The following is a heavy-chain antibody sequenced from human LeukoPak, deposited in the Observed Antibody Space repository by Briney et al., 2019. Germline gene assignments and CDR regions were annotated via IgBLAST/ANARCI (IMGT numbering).Heavy chain of an antibody. D-gene: IGHD2-2*01. Sequence: SETLSLTCTVSGRSISSGGYYWSWIRQHPGKGLEWIGYIYYSGSTYYNPSLKSRVTISVDTSKNQFSLKLSSVTAADTAVYYCARGLQIVVVPAAENNWFDPWGQGTLVTVSS. CDR2: IYYSGST. J-gene: IGHJ5*02. CDR3: ARGLQIVVVPAAENNWFDP. V-gene: IGHV4-31*03. CDR1: GRSISSGGYY.